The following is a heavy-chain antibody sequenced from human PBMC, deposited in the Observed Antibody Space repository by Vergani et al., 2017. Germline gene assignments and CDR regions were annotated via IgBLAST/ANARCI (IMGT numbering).Heavy chain of an antibody. CDR2: ISGSGGST. V-gene: IGHV3-23*01. J-gene: IGHJ5*02. D-gene: IGHD3-16*01. CDR3: AKGFKGLGRFDP. Sequence: EVQLLESAGGLVQPGGSLRLSCAASGFTFSSYAMSWVRQAPGKGLEWVSAISGSGGSTYYADSVKGRFTISRDNSKNTLYLQMNSLRAEDTAVYYCAKGFKGLGRFDPWGQGTLVTVSS. CDR1: GFTFSSYA.